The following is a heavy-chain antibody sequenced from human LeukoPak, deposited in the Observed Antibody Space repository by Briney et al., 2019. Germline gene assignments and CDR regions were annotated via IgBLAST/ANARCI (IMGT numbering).Heavy chain of an antibody. CDR2: IHYSGAT. CDR1: GGSFSGYY. J-gene: IGHJ4*02. D-gene: IGHD1-1*01. CDR3: ARGRLDGYYFDY. V-gene: IGHV4-34*01. Sequence: SETLSLTCVVYGGSFSGYYWTWVRQPPGKGLEWIGEIHYSGATSYKPSLKSRVTISGDTSKNQVSLNLRSVTAADTAVYYCARGRLDGYYFDYWGQGALATVSS.